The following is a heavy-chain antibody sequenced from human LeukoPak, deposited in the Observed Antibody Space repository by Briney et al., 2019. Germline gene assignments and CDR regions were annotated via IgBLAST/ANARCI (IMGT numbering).Heavy chain of an antibody. Sequence: GGSLRLSCAASGFTFSSHGMHWVRQAPGKGLEWVALIRYDASNKYYADSVKGRFTISRDNSKNTLYLQMNSLRGEDTAVYYCAKMCYGSGSFYYCMDAWGKGTTVTVSS. CDR1: GFTFSSHG. CDR3: AKMCYGSGSFYYCMDA. D-gene: IGHD3-10*01. V-gene: IGHV3-30*02. J-gene: IGHJ6*03. CDR2: IRYDASNK.